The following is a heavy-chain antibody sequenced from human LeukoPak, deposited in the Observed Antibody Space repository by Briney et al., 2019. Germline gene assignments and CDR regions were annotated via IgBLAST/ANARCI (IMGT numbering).Heavy chain of an antibody. CDR1: GYTFTGYY. J-gene: IGHJ4*02. CDR2: INPNSDGT. Sequence: ASVKVSCKASGYTFTGYYIHWVRQAPGQGLEWIGWINPNSDGTNYAQKFQGRVTMTRDTSISTAYMELSRLRSDDTAVYYCARNNYGDYVPSFDYWGQGTLVTVSS. V-gene: IGHV1-2*02. CDR3: ARNNYGDYVPSFDY. D-gene: IGHD4-17*01.